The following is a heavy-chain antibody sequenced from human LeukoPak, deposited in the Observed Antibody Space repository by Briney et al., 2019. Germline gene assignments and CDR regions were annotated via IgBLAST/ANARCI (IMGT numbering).Heavy chain of an antibody. Sequence: GGSLRLSCAASGFTFSSYAMSWVRQAPGKGLEWVSAISGSGGSTYYADSVKGRFTISRDNAKNSLYLQMNSLRAEDTAVYYCARDPMGQLQKDAFDIWGQGTMVTVSS. D-gene: IGHD6-6*01. J-gene: IGHJ3*02. CDR2: ISGSGGST. V-gene: IGHV3-23*01. CDR1: GFTFSSYA. CDR3: ARDPMGQLQKDAFDI.